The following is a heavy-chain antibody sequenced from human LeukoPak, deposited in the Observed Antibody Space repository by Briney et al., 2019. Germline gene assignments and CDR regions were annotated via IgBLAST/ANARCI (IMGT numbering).Heavy chain of an antibody. CDR3: ARNMVRGVMGVCAFDI. CDR1: GGSISSYY. D-gene: IGHD3-10*01. J-gene: IGHJ3*02. CDR2: IYTSGST. Sequence: SGTLSLTCTVSGGSISSYYWSWIRQPPGKGLEWIGYIYTSGSTNYNPSLKSRVTISVDTSKNQFSLKLSSVTAADTAVYYCARNMVRGVMGVCAFDIWGQGTMVTVSS. V-gene: IGHV4-4*09.